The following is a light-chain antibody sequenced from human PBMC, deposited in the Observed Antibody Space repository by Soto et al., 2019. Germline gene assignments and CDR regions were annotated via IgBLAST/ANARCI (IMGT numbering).Light chain of an antibody. CDR1: NSDVSGYNY. V-gene: IGLV2-8*01. J-gene: IGLJ2*01. CDR3: SSYAGSNNLV. Sequence: QSALTQPRSVSGSPGQSVTISCTGTNSDVSGYNYVSWYQQHPGKAPKLMIYEVSKRPSGVPDRFSGSKSGNTASLTVSGLQAEDEADYYCSSYAGSNNLVFGGGTKLTVL. CDR2: EVS.